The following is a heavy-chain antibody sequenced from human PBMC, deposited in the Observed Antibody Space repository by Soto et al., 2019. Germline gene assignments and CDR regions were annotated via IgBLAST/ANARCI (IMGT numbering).Heavy chain of an antibody. V-gene: IGHV3-48*03. Sequence: EVQLVESGGGLVQPGGSLRLSCAASGFTFSSYEMNWVRQAPGKGLELVSYISSSGSTIYYADSVKGRLTISRDNDKKSLYLQMNSLRAEDTAVYYCARGRGYRENYYFDYWGQGTLVTVSS. J-gene: IGHJ4*02. CDR2: ISSSGSTI. CDR3: ARGRGYRENYYFDY. CDR1: GFTFSSYE. D-gene: IGHD5-18*01.